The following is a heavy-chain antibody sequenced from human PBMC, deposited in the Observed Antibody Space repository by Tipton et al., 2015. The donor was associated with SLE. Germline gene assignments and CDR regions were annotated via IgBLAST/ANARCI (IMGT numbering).Heavy chain of an antibody. CDR1: GGSISSGGYY. D-gene: IGHD3-22*01. Sequence: TLSLTCTVSGGSISSGGYYWSWIRQHPGKGLEWIGTIFYSGSTYYNPSLESRVTISVDTSKNQFSLKLSSVTAADTAVYYCARASTPNSYDCSGFYLSFYFDYWGQGTQVTVSS. CDR2: IFYSGST. V-gene: IGHV4-39*07. J-gene: IGHJ4*02. CDR3: ARASTPNSYDCSGFYLSFYFDY.